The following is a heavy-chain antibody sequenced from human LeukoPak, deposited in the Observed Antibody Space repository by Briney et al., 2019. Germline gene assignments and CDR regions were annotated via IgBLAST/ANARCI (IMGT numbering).Heavy chain of an antibody. V-gene: IGHV1-3*01. D-gene: IGHD5-24*01. CDR1: GYNFFKYA. Sequence: GASVKVSCKTSGYNFFKYAIHWVRQAPGQRFEWMRWIDGGNGDTRFSQKFQDRVSFTRDTFATTVYMELTSLRSEDTAVYYCARDQSRDIRVDFDYWGQGTLVIVSS. CDR3: ARDQSRDIRVDFDY. CDR2: IDGGNGDT. J-gene: IGHJ4*02.